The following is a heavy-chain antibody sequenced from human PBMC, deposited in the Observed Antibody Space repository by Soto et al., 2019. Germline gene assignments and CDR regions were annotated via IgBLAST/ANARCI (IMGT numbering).Heavy chain of an antibody. CDR3: ASSYWLSKDKGVVPRAFDI. Sequence: GASVKVSCKASGGTFSSYAISWVRQAPGQGLEWMGGIIPIFGTANYAQKFQGRVTITADKSTSTAYMELSSLRSEDTAVYYCASSYWLSKDKGVVPRAFDIWGQGTTVTVSS. J-gene: IGHJ3*02. CDR2: IIPIFGTA. CDR1: GGTFSSYA. V-gene: IGHV1-69*06. D-gene: IGHD3-3*01.